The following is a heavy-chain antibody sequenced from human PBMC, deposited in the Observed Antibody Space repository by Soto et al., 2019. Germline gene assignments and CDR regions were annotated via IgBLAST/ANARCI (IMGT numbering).Heavy chain of an antibody. V-gene: IGHV4-59*01. CDR2: IYYSGST. CDR3: ARVSARGLDY. CDR1: GGSTSSYY. J-gene: IGHJ4*02. Sequence: SETLSLTCTVSGGSTSSYYWSWIRQPPGKGLEWIGYIYYSGSTNYNPSLKSRVTISVDTSKNQFSLKLSSVTAADTAVYYCARVSARGLDYWGQGTLVTVSS. D-gene: IGHD3-10*01.